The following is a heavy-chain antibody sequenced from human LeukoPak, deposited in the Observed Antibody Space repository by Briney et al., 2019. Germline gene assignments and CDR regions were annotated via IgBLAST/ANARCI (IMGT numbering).Heavy chain of an antibody. CDR3: AREGMGTTFSAWFEP. CDR1: GFTFSNYG. Sequence: GGSLRLSCAASGFTFSNYGTHWVRQAPGKGLEWVAVVSSDGSIDYYADSLRGRFTVSRDNSKNTMFLQFNTLRHDDTAVYYCAREGMGTTFSAWFEPWGQGTLVTVSS. CDR2: VSSDGSID. V-gene: IGHV3-30*03. D-gene: IGHD1-7*01. J-gene: IGHJ5*02.